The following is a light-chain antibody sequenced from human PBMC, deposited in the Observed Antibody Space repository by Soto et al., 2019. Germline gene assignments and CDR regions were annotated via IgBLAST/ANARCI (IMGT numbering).Light chain of an antibody. CDR2: GAS. Sequence: ESGMKQAPANLLVSPGGRATLSLRASQSISDTLAWYQQKPGHAPRLLIYGASARATGFPARFSGSGSGTDFTLTISSLQSEDFAVYYCQQYNNWPWTFGQGTKVDI. CDR1: QSISDT. CDR3: QQYNNWPWT. V-gene: IGKV3-15*01. J-gene: IGKJ1*01.